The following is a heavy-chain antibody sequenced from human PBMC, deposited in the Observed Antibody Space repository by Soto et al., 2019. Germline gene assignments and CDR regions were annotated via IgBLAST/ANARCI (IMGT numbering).Heavy chain of an antibody. CDR1: GGSISSSSYY. CDR2: ISYSGTT. Sequence: PSETLSLTCTVSGGSISSSSYYWGWIRQPPGKGLEWIGYISYSGTTYYKPSLKSQVTMSIDTSKNKFSLKLTSVTAADTAVYYCARGHTMVRGIIIAFDYWGQGSLVTVSS. J-gene: IGHJ4*02. V-gene: IGHV4-30-4*08. D-gene: IGHD3-10*01. CDR3: ARGHTMVRGIIIAFDY.